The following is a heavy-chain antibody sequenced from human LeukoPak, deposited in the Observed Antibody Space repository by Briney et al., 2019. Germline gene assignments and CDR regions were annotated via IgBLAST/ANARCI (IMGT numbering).Heavy chain of an antibody. J-gene: IGHJ4*02. D-gene: IGHD4-17*01. CDR2: ISYDGSNK. CDR1: GFTFSSYA. Sequence: GGSLRLSCAASGFTFSSYAMHWVRQAPGKGLEWVAVISYDGSNKYYADSVKGRFTIFRDNTRNTLYLQMNSLRAEDTAVYYCANEIRPNDYWGQGTLVTVSS. CDR3: ANEIRPNDY. V-gene: IGHV3-30*04.